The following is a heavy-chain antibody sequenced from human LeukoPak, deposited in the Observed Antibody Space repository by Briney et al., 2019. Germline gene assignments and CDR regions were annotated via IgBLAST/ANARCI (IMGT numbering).Heavy chain of an antibody. CDR3: ARDKWLDTFFDY. Sequence: SQTLSLTCDVSGDSVSRSSAACTWIRQSPSRGLEWLGRTYYRSKWYYDYAESVQGRITINPDTSKNQVSLQLKSVTTEDTAVYYCARDKWLDTFFDYWGQGILVTVSS. CDR1: GDSVSRSSAA. CDR2: TYYRSKWYY. J-gene: IGHJ4*02. V-gene: IGHV6-1*01. D-gene: IGHD6-19*01.